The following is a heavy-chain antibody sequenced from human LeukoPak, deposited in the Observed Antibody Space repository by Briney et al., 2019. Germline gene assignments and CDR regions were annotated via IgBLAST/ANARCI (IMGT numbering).Heavy chain of an antibody. CDR1: GFTFSTYS. Sequence: GGSLRLSCAASGFTFSTYSMNWVRQAPGKGLEWVSSISSSSSYIYYADSVKGRFTISRDNAKNSLYLQMNSLRAEDTAVYYCARGSTNYYDSSGYYPAWGQGTLVTVSS. V-gene: IGHV3-21*01. D-gene: IGHD3-22*01. CDR3: ARGSTNYYDSSGYYPA. CDR2: ISSSSSYI. J-gene: IGHJ4*02.